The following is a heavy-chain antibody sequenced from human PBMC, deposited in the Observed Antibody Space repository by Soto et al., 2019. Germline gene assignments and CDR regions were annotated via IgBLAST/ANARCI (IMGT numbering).Heavy chain of an antibody. J-gene: IGHJ5*02. V-gene: IGHV4-31*03. CDR1: GGSISSGGYY. Sequence: QVQLQESGPGLVKPSQTLSLTCTVSGGSISSGGYYWSWIRQRPGKGLEWIGYIYYSGSTYYNPSLKSRVTIAVDTSKNQFSLKLISVTAANTAVYYCARDRAVAVGENWFDPWGQGTLVTVSS. D-gene: IGHD6-19*01. CDR3: ARDRAVAVGENWFDP. CDR2: IYYSGST.